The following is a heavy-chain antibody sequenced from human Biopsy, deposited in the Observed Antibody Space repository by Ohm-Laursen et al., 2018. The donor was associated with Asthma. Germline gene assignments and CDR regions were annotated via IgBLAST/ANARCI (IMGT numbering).Heavy chain of an antibody. D-gene: IGHD5-12*01. CDR3: ARGYSGSDRIVYYYSGLEV. V-gene: IGHV1-69*13. CDR2: LIPVLGTP. Sequence: SVNVSCKASGVSFSNYAIGWGRHAPGQGLDWMGGLIPVLGTPDHAQMFEGRVTITADESTSTAYMELSSLSSEDTAVYYCARGYSGSDRIVYYYSGLEVWGQGTTVTVSS. J-gene: IGHJ6*02. CDR1: GVSFSNYA.